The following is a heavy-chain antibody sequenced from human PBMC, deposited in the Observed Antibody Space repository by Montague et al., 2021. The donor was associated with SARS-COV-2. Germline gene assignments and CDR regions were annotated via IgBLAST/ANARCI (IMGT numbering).Heavy chain of an antibody. CDR2: VYYTGTT. CDR3: AGTYCITTSGQDWGFDY. J-gene: IGHJ4*02. D-gene: IGHD2-2*01. CDR1: GDSISKHN. Sequence: SETLSLTCTVSGDSISKHNWGWIWQPPGKGLEWIWYVYYTGTTNXXHSPKSRVTMSLDTSKNQFSLYLRSVTAADTAVYYCAGTYCITTSGQDWGFDYWGQGTLVTVSS. V-gene: IGHV4-59*08.